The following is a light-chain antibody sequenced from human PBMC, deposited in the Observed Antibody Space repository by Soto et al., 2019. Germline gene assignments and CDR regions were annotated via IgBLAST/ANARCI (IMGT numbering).Light chain of an antibody. CDR3: QQYRSAPWT. V-gene: IGKV3-20*01. CDR2: GAS. Sequence: EIVLTQSPGTLSLSPGESATLSCRASQRGSSSYLAWYQQKPGQAPRLLIYGASSRATGIPDRFSGSGSGTDFTLTISRLKPEELAVYACQQYRSAPWTFGKGTKVAIK. J-gene: IGKJ1*01. CDR1: QRGSSSY.